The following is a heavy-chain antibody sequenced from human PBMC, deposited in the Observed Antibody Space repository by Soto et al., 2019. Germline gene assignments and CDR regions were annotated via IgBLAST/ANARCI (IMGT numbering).Heavy chain of an antibody. CDR3: AKGSVVVAAKFDS. Sequence: ASGDVFRSYGINWVRHAPGKGLGWVSAISSSGYSTYYADSVKGRFTISRDNSKNTVYLQMNNLRAEDTAVYYCAKGSVVVAAKFDSWGQGTLVTVSS. V-gene: IGHV3-23*01. J-gene: IGHJ4*02. CDR1: GDVFRSYG. D-gene: IGHD2-21*02. CDR2: ISSSGYST.